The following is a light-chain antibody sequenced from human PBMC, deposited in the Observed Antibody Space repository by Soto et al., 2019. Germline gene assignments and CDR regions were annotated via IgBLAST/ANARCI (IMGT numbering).Light chain of an antibody. V-gene: IGKV3-20*01. CDR2: DVS. J-gene: IGKJ1*01. CDR1: QFVSSNS. CDR3: QQYAGSPRT. Sequence: EIVLTQSPGTLSLSPGERATLSCRASQFVSSNSLAWYQQKRGQAPRLLIHDVSSRATGIPDRFSGSGSGTDFTLTISRLEPEDFAVYYCQQYAGSPRTFGQGTKVEVK.